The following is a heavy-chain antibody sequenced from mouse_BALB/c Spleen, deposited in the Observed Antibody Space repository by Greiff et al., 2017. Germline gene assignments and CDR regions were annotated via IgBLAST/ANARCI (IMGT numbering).Heavy chain of an antibody. Sequence: EVKLVESGGGLVKPGGSLKLSCAASGFAFSSYDMSWVRQTPEKRLEWVAYISSGGGSTYYPDTVKGRFTISRDNAKNTLYLQMSSLKSEDTAMYYCARHFPYCNWFAYWGQGTLVTVSA. CDR1: GFAFSSYD. CDR2: ISSGGGST. D-gene: IGHD6-5*01. V-gene: IGHV5-12-1*01. J-gene: IGHJ3*01. CDR3: ARHFPYCNWFAY.